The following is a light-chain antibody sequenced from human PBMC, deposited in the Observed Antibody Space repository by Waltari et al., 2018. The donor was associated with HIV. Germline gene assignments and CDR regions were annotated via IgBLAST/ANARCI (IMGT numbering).Light chain of an antibody. CDR2: DVN. CDR3: CSYAGSYTFL. V-gene: IGLV2-11*01. Sequence: QSALTQPRSVSGSPGQSVTISCTGTSSDVGGYNYVSWYQQHPGKAPKLMIFDVNKRPSGVPDRFSGSKSDNTASLTISRLQAEDEADYYCCSYAGSYTFLFGGGTTLTVL. CDR1: SSDVGGYNY. J-gene: IGLJ2*01.